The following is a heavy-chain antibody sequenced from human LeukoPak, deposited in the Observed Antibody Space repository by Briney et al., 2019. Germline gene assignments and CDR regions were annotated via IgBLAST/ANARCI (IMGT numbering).Heavy chain of an antibody. V-gene: IGHV1-2*02. Sequence: ASLEVSCKASGYTFTGYYMHWVRQAPGQRLEWMGWINPNSGGTNYAQKFQGRVTMTRDTSISTAYMELSRLRSDDTAVYYCARDRGDYGDSRTFDYWGQGTLVTVSS. CDR2: INPNSGGT. CDR3: ARDRGDYGDSRTFDY. D-gene: IGHD4-17*01. CDR1: GYTFTGYY. J-gene: IGHJ4*02.